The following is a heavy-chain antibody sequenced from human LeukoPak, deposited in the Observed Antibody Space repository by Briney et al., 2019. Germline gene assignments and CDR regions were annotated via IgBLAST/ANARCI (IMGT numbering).Heavy chain of an antibody. CDR3: AIAIHLVGAFDI. D-gene: IGHD1-26*01. CDR2: INSEGTST. CDR1: GFSFSSYW. Sequence: GGSLRLSCAASGFSFSSYWMHWVRQAPGRGLVCVSRINSEGTSTSYADSVKGRFTISRDNAKNTLCLQMNSLRAEDTAVYYCAIAIHLVGAFDIWGQGTMVTVSS. J-gene: IGHJ3*02. V-gene: IGHV3-74*01.